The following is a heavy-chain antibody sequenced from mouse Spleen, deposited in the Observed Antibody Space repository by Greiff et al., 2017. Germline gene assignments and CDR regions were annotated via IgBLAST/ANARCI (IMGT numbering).Heavy chain of an antibody. Sequence: EVQRVESGGDLVKPGGSLKLSCAASGFTFSSYGMSWVRQTPDKRLEWVATISSGGSYTYYPDSVKGRFTISRDNAKNTLYLQMSSLKSEDTAMYYCASRDSSGYYFDYWGQGTTLTVSS. J-gene: IGHJ2*01. CDR1: GFTFSSYG. D-gene: IGHD3-2*02. CDR2: ISSGGSYT. CDR3: ASRDSSGYYFDY. V-gene: IGHV5-6*01.